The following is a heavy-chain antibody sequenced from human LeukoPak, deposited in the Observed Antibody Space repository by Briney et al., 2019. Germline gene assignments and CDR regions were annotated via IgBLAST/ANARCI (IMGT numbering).Heavy chain of an antibody. J-gene: IGHJ5*02. V-gene: IGHV3-23*01. CDR1: GFTFSSYA. CDR3: AKDPLYGDYTGWFDP. Sequence: PGGSLRLSCAASGFTFSSYAMSWVRRAPGKGLEWVSAISGSGGSTYYADSVKGRFTISRDNSKNTLYLQMNSLGAEDTAVYYCAKDPLYGDYTGWFDPWGQGTLVTVSS. D-gene: IGHD4-17*01. CDR2: ISGSGGST.